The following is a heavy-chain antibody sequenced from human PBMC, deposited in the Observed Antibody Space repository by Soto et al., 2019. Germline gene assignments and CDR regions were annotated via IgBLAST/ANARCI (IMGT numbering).Heavy chain of an antibody. CDR1: GFTFSSYE. Sequence: EVQLVESGGGLVQPGGSLRLSCAASGFTFSSYEMNWVRQAPGKGLEWVSYISSSGSTIYYADSVKGRFTISRDNAKNSLYLQMNSLRAKDTAVYYCARDRIVVVPAASQEDYYYGMDVWGQGTTVTVSS. D-gene: IGHD2-2*01. J-gene: IGHJ6*02. CDR3: ARDRIVVVPAASQEDYYYGMDV. V-gene: IGHV3-48*03. CDR2: ISSSGSTI.